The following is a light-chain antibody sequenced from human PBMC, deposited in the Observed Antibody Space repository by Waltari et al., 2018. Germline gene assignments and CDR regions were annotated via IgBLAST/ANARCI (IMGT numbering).Light chain of an antibody. CDR3: ISYSSSVTYV. CDR2: DVS. J-gene: IGLJ1*01. V-gene: IGLV2-14*03. Sequence: QSALTQPASVSGSPGQSITISCTGTSSDVGGYNYVSWYQQHPDKAPKLMIYDVSNRPSGVSNRYSGSQSGNTASLTISGLQAEDEADYYCISYSSSVTYVFGSGTKVTVL. CDR1: SSDVGGYNY.